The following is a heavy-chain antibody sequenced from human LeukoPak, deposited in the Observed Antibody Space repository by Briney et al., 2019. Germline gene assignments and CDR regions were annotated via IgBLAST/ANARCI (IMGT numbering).Heavy chain of an antibody. CDR2: IIPIFGSA. D-gene: IGHD1-26*01. Sequence: ASVKVSCKASGGPFSSYAISWVRQAPGQGLEWMGGIIPIFGSANYAQNFQGRVTITADESTSTAYMELSSLRSEDTAVYYCARVYSGSYIYYYYYYMDVWGKGTTVTVSS. CDR3: ARVYSGSYIYYYYYYMDV. J-gene: IGHJ6*03. V-gene: IGHV1-69*13. CDR1: GGPFSSYA.